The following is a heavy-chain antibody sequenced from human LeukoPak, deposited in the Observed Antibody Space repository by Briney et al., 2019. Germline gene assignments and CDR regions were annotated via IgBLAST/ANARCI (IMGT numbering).Heavy chain of an antibody. D-gene: IGHD1-26*01. CDR1: GFTFSSSW. CDR2: ISSDGSTT. V-gene: IGHV3-74*01. Sequence: GGSLRLSCVASGFTFSSSWMYWVRQAPGKGLVWASHISSDGSTTSYADSVKGRFTISRDDAKNTLYLQMNSLRVEDTAVYYCARADSTWANDYWGQGTLVTVSS. J-gene: IGHJ4*02. CDR3: ARADSTWANDY.